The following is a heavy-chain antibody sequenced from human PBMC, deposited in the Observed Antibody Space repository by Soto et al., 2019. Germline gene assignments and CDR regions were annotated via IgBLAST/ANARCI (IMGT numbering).Heavy chain of an antibody. CDR1: GFTVSTYG. V-gene: IGHV3-30*03. J-gene: IGHJ4*02. CDR2: ISRDGGTK. CDR3: AGEVASGY. D-gene: IGHD3-10*01. Sequence: QVQLVESGGGVVQPGRSLRLSCAVSGFTVSTYGMHWVRQAPGKGLEWVAVISRDGGTKYYADSVKGRFTISGDNSRKALFLEMNSLRGDDMAVYSCAGEVASGYWGQGTLVTVSS.